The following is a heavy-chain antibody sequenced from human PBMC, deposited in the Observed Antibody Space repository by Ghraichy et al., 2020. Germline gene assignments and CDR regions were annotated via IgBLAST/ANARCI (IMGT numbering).Heavy chain of an antibody. CDR1: GFNFYNNA. CDR3: AKEMTAVKTAGVDY. J-gene: IGHJ4*01. D-gene: IGHD4-17*01. CDR2: ISGSGGRT. Sequence: LSLTCAASGFNFYNNAMSWVRQAPGKGLEWVSAISGSGGRTYYADSVKGRFTISRDNSKNTLSLQMNSLRAEDTGVYYCAKEMTAVKTAGVDYWGQGTLVTVSS. V-gene: IGHV3-23*01.